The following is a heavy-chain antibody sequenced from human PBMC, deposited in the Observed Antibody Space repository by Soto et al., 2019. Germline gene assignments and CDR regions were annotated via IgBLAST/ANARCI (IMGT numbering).Heavy chain of an antibody. Sequence: GASVKVSCKASGYTFTSYDINWVRQATGQGLEWMGWMNPNSGNTGYAQKFQGRVTMTRNTSISTAYMELSGLRSEDTAAYCCARERSGGWFDPWGQGTLVTVSS. J-gene: IGHJ5*02. CDR3: ARERSGGWFDP. CDR2: MNPNSGNT. V-gene: IGHV1-8*01. CDR1: GYTFTSYD. D-gene: IGHD3-16*01.